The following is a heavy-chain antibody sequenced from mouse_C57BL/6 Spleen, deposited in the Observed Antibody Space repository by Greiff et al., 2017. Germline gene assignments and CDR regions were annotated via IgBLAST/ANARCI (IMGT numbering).Heavy chain of an antibody. CDR1: GFSLTSYG. Sequence: QVQLQQSGPGLVQPSQSLSITCTVSGFSLTSYGVHWVRQSPGKGLEWLGVIWRGGSTDYTAAFMSRLSITKDNSKSQVFFKMNSLQADDTAIYYCAKNWGLGSLLYFDVWGTGTTVTVSS. J-gene: IGHJ1*03. CDR2: IWRGGST. V-gene: IGHV2-5*01. D-gene: IGHD4-1*01. CDR3: AKNWGLGSLLYFDV.